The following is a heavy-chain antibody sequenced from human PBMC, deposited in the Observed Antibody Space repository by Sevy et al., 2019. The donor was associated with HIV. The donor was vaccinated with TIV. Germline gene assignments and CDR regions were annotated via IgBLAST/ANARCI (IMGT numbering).Heavy chain of an antibody. CDR3: ARQLFYGSGSYYHL. J-gene: IGHJ4*02. D-gene: IGHD3-10*01. Sequence: SETLSLTCTVSGGSISSTSYFWGWIRQPPGKGLEWIGTIYYSGTTYYNPSLQSRVTLSVDTSKNQFSLKRSSVTAADTAVYYCARQLFYGSGSYYHLWGQGTLVTVSS. V-gene: IGHV4-39*01. CDR2: IYYSGTT. CDR1: GGSISSTSYF.